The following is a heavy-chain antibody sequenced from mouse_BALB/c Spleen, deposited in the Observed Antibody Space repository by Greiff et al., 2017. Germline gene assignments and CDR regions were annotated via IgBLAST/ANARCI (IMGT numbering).Heavy chain of an antibody. Sequence: EVQRVESGPGLVKPSQSLSLTCTVTGYSITSDYAWNWIRQFPGNKLEWMGYISYSGSTSYNPSLKSRISITRDTSKNQFFLQLNSVTTEDTATYYCARSNYYGSSYRAMDYWGQGTSVTVSS. V-gene: IGHV3-2*02. CDR3: ARSNYYGSSYRAMDY. J-gene: IGHJ4*01. CDR2: ISYSGST. D-gene: IGHD1-1*01. CDR1: GYSITSDYA.